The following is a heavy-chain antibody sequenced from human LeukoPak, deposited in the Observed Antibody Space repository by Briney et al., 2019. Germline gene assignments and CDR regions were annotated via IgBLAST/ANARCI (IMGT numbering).Heavy chain of an antibody. V-gene: IGHV3-30*04. CDR2: ISYDGSNK. D-gene: IGHD3-22*01. Sequence: PGRSLRLSCAASRFTFSSYAMHWVRQAPGKGLEWVAVISYDGSNKYYADSVKGRFTISRDNSKNTLYLQMNSLRAEDTAVYYCARDRLTMIVVVTDAFDIWGQGTMVTVSS. J-gene: IGHJ3*02. CDR3: ARDRLTMIVVVTDAFDI. CDR1: RFTFSSYA.